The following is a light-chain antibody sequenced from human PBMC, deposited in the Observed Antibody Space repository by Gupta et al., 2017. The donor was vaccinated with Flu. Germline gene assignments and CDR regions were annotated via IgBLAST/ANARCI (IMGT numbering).Light chain of an antibody. J-gene: IGLJ3*02. V-gene: IGLV1-40*01. CDR1: KLGAGCD. CDR3: YSEDVITSGWV. CDR2: GNK. Sequence: KLGAGCDVDCYRQPPGEAHKLLIFGNKIRPSGAPARFSGAKSGTAATLSSTGPQAEAAADYYCYSEDVITSGWVFGGGTKLTVL.